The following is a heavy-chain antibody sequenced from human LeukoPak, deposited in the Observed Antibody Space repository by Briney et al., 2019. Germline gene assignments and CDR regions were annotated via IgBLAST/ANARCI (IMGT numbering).Heavy chain of an antibody. D-gene: IGHD2-21*02. V-gene: IGHV3-23*01. CDR1: GFTFSSYA. J-gene: IGHJ4*02. CDR3: AKRDRPCSGDCSAPYYFDY. CDR2: ISSSGRNT. Sequence: GGSLRLSCAASGFTFSSYAMSWVRQTPGKGLEWVSSISSSGRNTYYADSVKGRFTISRDNSENTLYLQVSSLRAEDTAVYYCAKRDRPCSGDCSAPYYFDYWGQGALVTVSS.